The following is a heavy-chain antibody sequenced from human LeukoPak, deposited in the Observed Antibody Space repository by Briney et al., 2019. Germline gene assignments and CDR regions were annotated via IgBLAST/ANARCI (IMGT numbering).Heavy chain of an antibody. D-gene: IGHD3-22*01. CDR2: ISSSSSNI. Sequence: GGSLRLSCAASGFTFSSYSMNWDRQAPGKGREWVSSISSSSSNIYYADSVKGPFTTSTDNAKDSLYLHMNSPRAEDTAVYYCASGYYYDSIGYSLESYFDSWGQGTLVTVSS. J-gene: IGHJ4*02. V-gene: IGHV3-21*01. CDR1: GFTFSSYS. CDR3: ASGYYYDSIGYSLESYFDS.